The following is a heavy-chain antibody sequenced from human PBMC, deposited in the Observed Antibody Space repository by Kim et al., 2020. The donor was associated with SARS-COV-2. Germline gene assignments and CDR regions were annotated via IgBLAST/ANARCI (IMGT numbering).Heavy chain of an antibody. CDR3: AKDGTLVGATRLDY. D-gene: IGHD1-26*01. V-gene: IGHV3-23*01. J-gene: IGHJ4*02. Sequence: ADSVKGRFTISRDNSKNTLYLQMNSLRAEDTAVYYCAKDGTLVGATRLDYWGQGTLVTVSS.